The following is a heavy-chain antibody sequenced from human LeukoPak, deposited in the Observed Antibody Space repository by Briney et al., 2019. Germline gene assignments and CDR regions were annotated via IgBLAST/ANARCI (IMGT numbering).Heavy chain of an antibody. CDR2: ISYDGSNK. CDR1: GFTFSSYG. D-gene: IGHD6-13*01. CDR3: AKDRDSSSWYQSSDWFDP. Sequence: GGSLRLSCAASGFTFSSYGMHWVRQAPGKGLEWVAVISYDGSNKYYADSVKGRFTISRDISKNTLYLQMNSLRAEDTAVYYCAKDRDSSSWYQSSDWFDPWGQGTLVTVSS. V-gene: IGHV3-30*18. J-gene: IGHJ5*02.